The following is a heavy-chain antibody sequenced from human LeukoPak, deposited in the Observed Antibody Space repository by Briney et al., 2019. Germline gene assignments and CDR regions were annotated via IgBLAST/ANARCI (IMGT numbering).Heavy chain of an antibody. D-gene: IGHD6-13*01. CDR3: ARGVYIAAAQYGF. CDR2: IYYSGAT. Sequence: PSETLSLTCTVSGGSISTYYWNWIRQPPGKGLEWVGYIYYSGATNYNPSLKSRVTISVDTSKNQFSLKLSSVTAADTAVYYCARGVYIAAAQYGFWGQGTLVTVSS. CDR1: GGSISTYY. J-gene: IGHJ4*02. V-gene: IGHV4-59*01.